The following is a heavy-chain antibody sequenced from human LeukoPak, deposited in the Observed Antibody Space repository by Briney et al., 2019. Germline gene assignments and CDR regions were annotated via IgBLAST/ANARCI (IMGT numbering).Heavy chain of an antibody. CDR3: ASTRYSSSWYGRLDY. Sequence: GGSLRLSCVASGFTFSNYWMSWVRQAPGKGLEYVSAISSNGGSTYYANSVKGRFTISRDNSKNTLYLQMGSLRAEDMAVYYCASTRYSSSWYGRLDYWGQGTLVTVSS. D-gene: IGHD6-13*01. J-gene: IGHJ4*02. CDR1: GFTFSNYW. V-gene: IGHV3-64*01. CDR2: ISSNGGST.